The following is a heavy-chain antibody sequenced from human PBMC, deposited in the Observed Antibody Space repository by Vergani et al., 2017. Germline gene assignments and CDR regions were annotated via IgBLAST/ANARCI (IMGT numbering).Heavy chain of an antibody. CDR3: AREKGMNYYDSSGYYDAFDI. V-gene: IGHV3-11*01. CDR1: GFTFSDYY. J-gene: IGHJ3*02. D-gene: IGHD3-22*01. CDR2: ISSSGSTI. Sequence: QVQLQESGPGLVKPSETLSLTCTVSGFTFSDYYMSWIRQAPGKGLEWVSYISSSGSTIYYADSVKGRFTISRDNAKNSLYLQMNSLRAEDTAVYYCAREKGMNYYDSSGYYDAFDIWGQGTMVTVSS.